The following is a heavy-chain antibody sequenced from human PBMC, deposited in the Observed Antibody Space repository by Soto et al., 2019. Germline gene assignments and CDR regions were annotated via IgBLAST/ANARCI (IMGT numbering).Heavy chain of an antibody. CDR2: ISDYNGNT. CDR1: GYTFNNYG. V-gene: IGHV1-18*01. CDR3: ARDGYYGSGSYGMDV. Sequence: QVQLVQSGAEVKKPGASVKVSCKTSGYTFNNYGISSVRQAPGQGLEWMGWISDYNGNTNYPQKFQGRVTMTTDISTKTVYMVLTSLRSDDTAVYYCARDGYYGSGSYGMDVWGRGTTVSVSS. D-gene: IGHD3-10*01. J-gene: IGHJ6*02.